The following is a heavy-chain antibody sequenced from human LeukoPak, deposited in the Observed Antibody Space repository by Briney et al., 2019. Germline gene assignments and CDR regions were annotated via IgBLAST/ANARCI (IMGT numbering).Heavy chain of an antibody. J-gene: IGHJ4*02. D-gene: IGHD3-10*01. V-gene: IGHV1-8*03. CDR2: MNPNSGNT. Sequence: GASVKVSCKASGYTFTGYYMHWVRQATGQGLEWMGWMNPNSGNTGYAQKFQGRVTITADKSTSTAYMELSSLRSEDTAVYYCASYGSGSYENRYYFDYWGQGTLVTVSS. CDR3: ASYGSGSYENRYYFDY. CDR1: GYTFTGYY.